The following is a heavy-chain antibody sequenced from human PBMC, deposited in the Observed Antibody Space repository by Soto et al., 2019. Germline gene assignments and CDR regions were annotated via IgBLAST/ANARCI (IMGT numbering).Heavy chain of an antibody. V-gene: IGHV1-69*06. Sequence: ASVKVSCKASGGTFSSYAISWVRQAPGQGLEWMGGIIPIFGTANYAQKFQGRVTITAGKSTSTAYMELSSLRSEDTAVYYCATSHMTTVTSRFDPWGQGTLVTVSS. CDR1: GGTFSSYA. CDR2: IIPIFGTA. J-gene: IGHJ5*02. CDR3: ATSHMTTVTSRFDP. D-gene: IGHD4-4*01.